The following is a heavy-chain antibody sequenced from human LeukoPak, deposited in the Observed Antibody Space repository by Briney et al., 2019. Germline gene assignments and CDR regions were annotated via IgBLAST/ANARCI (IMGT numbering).Heavy chain of an antibody. CDR2: ISSSSSTI. D-gene: IGHD3-16*02. V-gene: IGHV3-48*01. CDR1: GFTFSSYS. Sequence: PGGSLRLSCAASGFTFSSYSMNWVRQAPGKGLEWVSYISSSSSTIYYADSVKGRFTISRDNAKNSLYLQVNSLRAEDTAVYYCARDDYDYVWGSYRFDAFDIWGQGTMVTVSS. CDR3: ARDDYDYVWGSYRFDAFDI. J-gene: IGHJ3*02.